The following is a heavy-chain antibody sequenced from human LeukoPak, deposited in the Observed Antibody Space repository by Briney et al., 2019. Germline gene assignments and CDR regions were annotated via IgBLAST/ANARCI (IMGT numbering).Heavy chain of an antibody. CDR3: ARDRTTVTTVAYYYMDV. J-gene: IGHJ6*03. CDR1: GGSISSYY. D-gene: IGHD4-11*01. CDR2: IYTSGST. Sequence: SETLSLPCTVSGGSISSYYWSWIRQPAGKGLEWIGRIYTSGSTNYNPSLKSRVTMSVDTSKNQFSLKLSSVTAADTAVYYCARDRTTVTTVAYYYMDVWGKGTTVTVSS. V-gene: IGHV4-4*07.